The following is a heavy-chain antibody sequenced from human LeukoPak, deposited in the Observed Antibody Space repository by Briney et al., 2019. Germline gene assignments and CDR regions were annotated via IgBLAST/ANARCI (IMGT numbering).Heavy chain of an antibody. CDR3: ARASTSHLYYYDSSGYYVFDY. CDR2: ISSSSSTI. Sequence: GGSLRFSCAASGFTFSSYSMNWVRQAPGKGLEWVSYISSSSSTIHYADSVKGRFTISRDNAKNSLYLQMNSLRAEDTAVYYCARASTSHLYYYDSSGYYVFDYWGQGTLVTVSS. CDR1: GFTFSSYS. V-gene: IGHV3-48*04. J-gene: IGHJ4*02. D-gene: IGHD3-22*01.